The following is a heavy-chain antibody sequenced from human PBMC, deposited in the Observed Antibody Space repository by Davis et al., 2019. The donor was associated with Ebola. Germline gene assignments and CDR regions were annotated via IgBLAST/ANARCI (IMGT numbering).Heavy chain of an antibody. CDR3: ARSRQQQLESFDY. CDR1: GGSISSGGYY. D-gene: IGHD6-13*01. Sequence: MPSETLSLTCSVSGGSISSGGYYWSWIRQHPGKGLEWIGYIYYSGSTYYNPSLKSRVTISVDKSKNQFSLKLSSVTAADTAVYYCARSRQQQLESFDYWGQGTLVTVSS. V-gene: IGHV4-31*03. CDR2: IYYSGST. J-gene: IGHJ4*02.